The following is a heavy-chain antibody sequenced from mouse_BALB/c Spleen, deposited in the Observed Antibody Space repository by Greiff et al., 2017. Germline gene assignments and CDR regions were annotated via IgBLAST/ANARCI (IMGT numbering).Heavy chain of an antibody. CDR3: ARSGYYGNYGGAY. CDR2: IFPGSGNT. CDR1: GYSFTSYY. J-gene: IGHJ3*01. D-gene: IGHD2-1*01. V-gene: IGHV1-66*01. Sequence: QVQLQHSGPELVKPGASVKISCKASGYSFTSYYIHWVKQRPGQGLEWIGWIFPGSGNTKYNEKFKGKATLTADTSSSTAYMQLSSLTSEDSAVYFCARSGYYGNYGGAYWGQGTLVTVSA.